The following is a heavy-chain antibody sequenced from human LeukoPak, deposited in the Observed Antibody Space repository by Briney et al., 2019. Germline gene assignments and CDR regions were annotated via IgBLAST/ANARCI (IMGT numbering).Heavy chain of an antibody. CDR1: GGTFSSYA. V-gene: IGHV1-69*13. CDR2: IIPIFGTA. D-gene: IGHD6-13*01. Sequence: SVKVSCKASGGTFSSYAISWVRQAPGQGLEWMGGIIPIFGTANYAQKFQGRVTITADESTSTAYMELSSLRSEDTAVYYCARVAAAGNEADYWGQGTLVTVSS. J-gene: IGHJ4*02. CDR3: ARVAAAGNEADY.